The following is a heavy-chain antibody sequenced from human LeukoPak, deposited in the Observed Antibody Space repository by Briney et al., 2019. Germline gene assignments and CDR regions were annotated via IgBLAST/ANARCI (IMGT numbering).Heavy chain of an antibody. J-gene: IGHJ3*02. CDR3: AGREVVTAIRDAFDI. D-gene: IGHD2-21*02. CDR2: IYYSGST. Sequence: SETLSLTCTVSGDSISSYYWSWIRQPPGKGLECIGYIYYSGSTNYNPSLKRRVTISVDTSKNQFYLKLSSVTAADTAVYYCAGREVVTAIRDAFDIWGQGTMVTVSS. CDR1: GDSISSYY. V-gene: IGHV4-59*01.